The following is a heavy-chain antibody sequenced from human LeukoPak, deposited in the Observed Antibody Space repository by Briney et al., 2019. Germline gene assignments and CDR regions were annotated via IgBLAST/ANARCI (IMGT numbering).Heavy chain of an antibody. V-gene: IGHV1-2*02. CDR1: GYTFTGYY. J-gene: IGHJ4*02. D-gene: IGHD6-13*01. CDR3: ARADIAAAVTPNFDY. CDR2: INPNSGGT. Sequence: ASVKVSCKVSGYTFTGYYMHWVRQAPGQGLEWMGWINPNSGGTNYAQKFQGRVTMTRDTSISTAYMELSRLRSDDTAVYYCARADIAAAVTPNFDYWGQGTLVTVSS.